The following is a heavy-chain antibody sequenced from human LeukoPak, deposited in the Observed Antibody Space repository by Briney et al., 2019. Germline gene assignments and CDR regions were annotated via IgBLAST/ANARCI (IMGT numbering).Heavy chain of an antibody. CDR2: ISAYNGNT. Sequence: ASVKVSCKASGYTFTSYVISWVRQAPGQGLEGMGWISAYNGNTNYAQKLQGRVTMTTDTSTSEAYMELRSLRSDDTAVYYCARDEENEGTQQLVRFLTGIDAFDIWGQGTMVTVSS. CDR1: GYTFTSYV. CDR3: ARDEENEGTQQLVRFLTGIDAFDI. J-gene: IGHJ3*02. D-gene: IGHD6-13*01. V-gene: IGHV1-18*01.